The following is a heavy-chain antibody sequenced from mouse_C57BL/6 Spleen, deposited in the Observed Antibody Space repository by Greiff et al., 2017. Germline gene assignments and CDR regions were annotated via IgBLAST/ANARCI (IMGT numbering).Heavy chain of an antibody. Sequence: QVQLKESGAELVKPGASVKISCKASGSTFTDYYINWVKQRPGQGLEWIGKIGPGNGSTYYNEKFKGKATLTAAKTSGTAYMQIMSLTSEDSEVYFCASGDSSSSPYYWGQGTTLTVST. CDR3: ASGDSSSSPYY. J-gene: IGHJ2*01. CDR2: IGPGNGST. V-gene: IGHV1-77*01. CDR1: GSTFTDYY. D-gene: IGHD3-2*02.